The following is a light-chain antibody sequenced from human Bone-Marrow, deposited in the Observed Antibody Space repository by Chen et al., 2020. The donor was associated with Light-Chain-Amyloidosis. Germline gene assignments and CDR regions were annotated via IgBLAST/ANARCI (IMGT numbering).Light chain of an antibody. CDR1: SSNIGGNT. J-gene: IGLJ3*02. Sequence: QSVLTQPPSASGTPGPRVTISCSGSSSNIGGNTVNWYQHLPGTAPKLLIYGDDQRPSGVPDRFSVSKSGNTASLAITGLQAEDEADYYCQSYDISLSGSVFGGGTKLTVL. CDR3: QSYDISLSGSV. V-gene: IGLV1-44*01. CDR2: GDD.